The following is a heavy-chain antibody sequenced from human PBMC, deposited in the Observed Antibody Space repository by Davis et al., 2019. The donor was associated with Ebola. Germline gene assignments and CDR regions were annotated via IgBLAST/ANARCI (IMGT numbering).Heavy chain of an antibody. D-gene: IGHD2-15*01. J-gene: IGHJ4*02. CDR1: GGSFSGYY. V-gene: IGHV4-34*01. Sequence: PSETLSLTCAVYGGSFSGYYWSWIRQPPGKGLEWIGEINHSGSTNYNPSLKSRVTISVDTSKNQFSLKLSSVTAADTAVYYCASGGGYCSGGSCYGGRNPLDYWGQGTLVTVSS. CDR3: ASGGGYCSGGSCYGGRNPLDY. CDR2: INHSGST.